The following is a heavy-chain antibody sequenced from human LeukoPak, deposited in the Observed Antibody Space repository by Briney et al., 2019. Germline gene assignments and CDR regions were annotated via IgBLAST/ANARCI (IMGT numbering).Heavy chain of an antibody. D-gene: IGHD4-11*01. CDR2: ISGSGGST. CDR1: GFTFSSCA. Sequence: PGGSLRLSCAASGFTFSSCAMSWVRQAPGKGLEWVSAISGSGGSTYYADSVKGRSTISRDNSKNTLYLQMNSLRAEDTAVYYCVRSAFLTTEFYFDYWGQGTLVTVSS. J-gene: IGHJ4*02. V-gene: IGHV3-23*01. CDR3: VRSAFLTTEFYFDY.